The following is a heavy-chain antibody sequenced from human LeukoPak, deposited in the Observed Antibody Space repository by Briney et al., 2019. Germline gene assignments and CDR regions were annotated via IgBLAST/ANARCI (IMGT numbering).Heavy chain of an antibody. J-gene: IGHJ4*02. CDR1: GYTFARYG. V-gene: IGHV1-18*01. CDR3: ARLCHYDTSSYWNDY. Sequence: ASVKVSCKASGYTFARYGISWVRQAPGQGLEWMGWTSVYNGDTNYAQKLQDRVTMTTDTSTSTAYMEVRSPSSDDTAVYYCARLCHYDTSSYWNDYWGQGTLVTVSA. D-gene: IGHD3-22*01. CDR2: TSVYNGDT.